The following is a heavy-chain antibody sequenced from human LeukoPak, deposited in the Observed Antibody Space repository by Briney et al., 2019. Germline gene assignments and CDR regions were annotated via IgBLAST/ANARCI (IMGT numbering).Heavy chain of an antibody. J-gene: IGHJ4*02. CDR2: IRYDGSNK. CDR3: AKDSRYYYDSSGQPAHFDY. CDR1: GFTFSSYG. Sequence: GGSLRLSCAASGFTFSSYGMHWVRQAPGKGLEWVAFIRYDGSNKYYADSVEGRFTISRDNSKNTLYLQMNSLRAEDTAVYYCAKDSRYYYDSSGQPAHFDYWGQGTLVTVSS. V-gene: IGHV3-30*02. D-gene: IGHD3-22*01.